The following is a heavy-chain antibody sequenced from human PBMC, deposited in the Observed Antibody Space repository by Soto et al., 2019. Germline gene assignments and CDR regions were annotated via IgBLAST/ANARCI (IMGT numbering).Heavy chain of an antibody. D-gene: IGHD4-17*01. CDR2: ITGSGGGT. CDR3: ARDPNGDYVGAFDF. V-gene: IGHV3-23*01. J-gene: IGHJ3*01. Sequence: GGSLRLSCTASTFSLSTYALTWVRQAPGKGLEWVASITGSGGGTYYADSLKGRFTISRDNFKNTLYLQMNSLRAEDTAVYYCARDPNGDYVGAFDFWGQGTMVTVS. CDR1: TFSLSTYA.